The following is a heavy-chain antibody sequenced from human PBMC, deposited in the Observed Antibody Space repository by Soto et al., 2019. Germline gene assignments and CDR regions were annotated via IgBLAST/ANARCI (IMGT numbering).Heavy chain of an antibody. D-gene: IGHD3-10*01. CDR2: INPNSGGT. J-gene: IGHJ3*02. CDR1: GYTFTGYY. V-gene: IGHV1-2*04. CDR3: ARDKKGFGESDAFDI. Sequence: QVPLVQSGAEVKKPGASVKVSCKASGYTFTGYYMHWVRQAPGQGLEWMGWINPNSGGTNYAQKFQGWVTMTRDTSISTAYMELSRLRSDDTAVYYCARDKKGFGESDAFDIWGQGTMVTVSS.